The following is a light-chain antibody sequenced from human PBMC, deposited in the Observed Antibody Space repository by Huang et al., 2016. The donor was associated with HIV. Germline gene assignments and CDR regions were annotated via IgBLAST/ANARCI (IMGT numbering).Light chain of an antibody. Sequence: ELVLTQSPVTLSLSPGDRATLSGSASQSIGTYLAWYQQKSVQAPRLLMYDLSNRAAGVPARFSASGSETDFTLTIASLEPDDFAIYHCQQRSKWPLTFGGGTKVEMK. V-gene: IGKV3-11*01. J-gene: IGKJ4*01. CDR2: DLS. CDR1: QSIGTY. CDR3: QQRSKWPLT.